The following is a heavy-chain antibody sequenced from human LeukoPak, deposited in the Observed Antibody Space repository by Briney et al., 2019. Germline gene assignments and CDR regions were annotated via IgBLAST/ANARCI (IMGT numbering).Heavy chain of an antibody. CDR3: AKGACSSTSCEQAN. CDR1: GFTFSSYW. V-gene: IGHV3-7*01. J-gene: IGHJ4*02. D-gene: IGHD2-2*01. Sequence: PGGSLRLSCAASGFTFSSYWMSWVRQAPGKGLEWVANIKQDGSEKYYVDSVKGRFTISRDNAKNSLYLQMNSLRAEDTAVYYCAKGACSSTSCEQANWGQGTLVTVSS. CDR2: IKQDGSEK.